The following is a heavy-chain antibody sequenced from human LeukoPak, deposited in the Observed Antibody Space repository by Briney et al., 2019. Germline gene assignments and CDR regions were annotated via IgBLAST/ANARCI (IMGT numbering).Heavy chain of an antibody. Sequence: GGSLRLSCAASEFTFSTYAMNWVRQAPGKGLEWVSSISTGGVTYLADSVKGRFTISRDISKNTLYLQMNSLRAEDTAVYYCAKAMNNYGTTPLDYWGQGTLVTVSS. CDR3: AKAMNNYGTTPLDY. CDR1: EFTFSTYA. J-gene: IGHJ4*02. CDR2: ISTGGVT. D-gene: IGHD5-18*01. V-gene: IGHV3-23*01.